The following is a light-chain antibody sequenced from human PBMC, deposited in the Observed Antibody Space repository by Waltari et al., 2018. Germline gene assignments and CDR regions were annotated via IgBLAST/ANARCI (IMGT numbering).Light chain of an antibody. CDR2: TAS. CDR1: QSVSSN. Sequence: EIVMTQSPATLSVSPGERAPLSCRASQSVSSNLAWYQQKPGQAPRLLIYTASTRATGVPDRFSGSGSGTEFTLIISSLQSEDFAVYYCLQYNDWPPLTFGGGTKVEIK. J-gene: IGKJ4*01. V-gene: IGKV3-15*01. CDR3: LQYNDWPPLT.